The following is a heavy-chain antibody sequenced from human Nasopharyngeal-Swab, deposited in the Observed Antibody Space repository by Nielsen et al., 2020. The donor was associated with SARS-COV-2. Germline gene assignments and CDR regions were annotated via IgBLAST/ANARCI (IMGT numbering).Heavy chain of an antibody. V-gene: IGHV4-59*01. D-gene: IGHD5-24*01. CDR2: IYYSGST. CDR3: ARAPDGYTWKTDAFDI. CDR1: GGSISSYY. J-gene: IGHJ3*02. Sequence: SETLSLTCTVSGGSISSYYWSWIRQPPGKGLEWIGYIYYSGSTNYNPSLKSRVTISVDTSKNQFSLKLSSVTAADTAVYYCARAPDGYTWKTDAFDIWGQGTMVTVSS.